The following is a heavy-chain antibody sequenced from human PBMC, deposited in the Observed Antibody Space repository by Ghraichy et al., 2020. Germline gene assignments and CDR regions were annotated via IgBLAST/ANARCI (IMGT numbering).Heavy chain of an antibody. CDR2: IRPNNGNT. J-gene: IGHJ6*02. CDR1: GDMFSSYA. CDR3: ARAFPDSDFGSAVDRAISYYIMDL. Sequence: ASVKVSCRASGDMFSSYAISWVRQARGQGLEWMGWIRPNNGNTKFAEEFQGRLTMTTDRSTSTVYMELRGLRSDDTAVYYCARAFPDSDFGSAVDRAISYYIMDLWCQGTTVTV. V-gene: IGHV1-18*01. D-gene: IGHD3-3*01.